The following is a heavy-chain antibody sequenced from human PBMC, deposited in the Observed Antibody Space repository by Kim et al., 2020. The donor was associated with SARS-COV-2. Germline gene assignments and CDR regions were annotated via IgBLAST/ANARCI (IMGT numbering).Heavy chain of an antibody. D-gene: IGHD3-10*01. Sequence: RFTISRDNSKSTLYLQMNSLRAEDTAVYYCAREWGISYYYGSGATYWFDPWGQGTLVTVSS. CDR3: AREWGISYYYGSGATYWFDP. V-gene: IGHV3-30*07. J-gene: IGHJ5*02.